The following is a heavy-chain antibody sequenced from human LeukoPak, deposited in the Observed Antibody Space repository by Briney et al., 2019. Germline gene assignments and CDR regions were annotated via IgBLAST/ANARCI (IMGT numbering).Heavy chain of an antibody. CDR2: IKQDGGEK. CDR3: TKESPAKFDC. J-gene: IGHJ4*02. CDR1: GFTFSSYW. V-gene: IGHV3-7*05. Sequence: TGGSLRLSCVASGFTFSSYWMTWVRQAPGKGLEWVANIKQDGGEKHYVDSVRGRFTISRDNAKNSLYLQMNSLRGEDTAVYYCTKESPAKFDCWGQGTLVTVSS.